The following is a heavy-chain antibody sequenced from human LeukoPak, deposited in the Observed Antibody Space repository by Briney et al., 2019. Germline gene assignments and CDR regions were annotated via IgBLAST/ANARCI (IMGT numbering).Heavy chain of an antibody. V-gene: IGHV4-30-2*01. CDR2: IYHSGST. D-gene: IGHD3-10*01. CDR1: GGSISSGGYS. J-gene: IGHJ3*02. CDR3: ARALGNAFDI. Sequence: SQTLSLTCAVSGGSISSGGYSWSWIRRPPGKGLEWIGYIYHSGSTYYNPSLKSRVTISVDRSKNQFSLKLSSVTAADTAVYYCARALGNAFDIWGQGTMVTVSS.